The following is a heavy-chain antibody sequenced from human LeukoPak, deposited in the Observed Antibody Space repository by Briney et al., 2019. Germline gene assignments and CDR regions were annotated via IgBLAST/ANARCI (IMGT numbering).Heavy chain of an antibody. CDR1: GITFSSYY. Sequence: GGSLRLSCAASGITFSSYYMNWIRQAPGKGLEWISYISSSSSYTNYADSVKGRLTISRDNAKNSLYLQMNSLRAEDTAVYYCARGGSRVTTAGAFDIWGQGTTVTVSS. CDR3: ARGGSRVTTAGAFDI. V-gene: IGHV3-11*06. CDR2: ISSSSSYT. J-gene: IGHJ3*02. D-gene: IGHD4-17*01.